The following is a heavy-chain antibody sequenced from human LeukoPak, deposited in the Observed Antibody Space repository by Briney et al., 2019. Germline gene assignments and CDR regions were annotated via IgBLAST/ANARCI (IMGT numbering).Heavy chain of an antibody. CDR2: IYSGGST. CDR1: GGSISSYY. D-gene: IGHD3-22*01. Sequence: ETLSLTCTVSGGSISSYYWSWVRQAPGKGLEWVSVIYSGGSTYYADSVKGRFTISRDNSKNTLYLQMNSLRAEDTAVYYCARTDSSGYLDAFDIWGQGTMVTVSS. V-gene: IGHV3-66*01. CDR3: ARTDSSGYLDAFDI. J-gene: IGHJ3*02.